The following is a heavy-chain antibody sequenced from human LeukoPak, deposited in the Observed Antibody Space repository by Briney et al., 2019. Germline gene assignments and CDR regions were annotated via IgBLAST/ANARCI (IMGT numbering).Heavy chain of an antibody. D-gene: IGHD2-15*01. Sequence: SETLSLTCTVSGGSISASSYYWGWIRQPPGKGLEWIATIYYSGTTYYNPSLKSRVTISVDTSKNQFSLNLSSVTAADTAVYSCARRGSGSGGDFDYGGQGTLATVSS. CDR3: ARRGSGSGGDFDY. CDR1: GGSISASSYY. V-gene: IGHV4-39*01. CDR2: IYYSGTT. J-gene: IGHJ4*02.